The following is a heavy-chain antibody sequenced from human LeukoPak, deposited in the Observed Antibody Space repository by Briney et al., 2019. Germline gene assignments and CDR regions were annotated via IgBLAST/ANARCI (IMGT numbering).Heavy chain of an antibody. D-gene: IGHD5-18*01. CDR3: AKVRNGIQLRYRANYYYGMDV. CDR2: ISGSGGST. Sequence: GGSLRLSCAASGFTFSSYAMSWVRQAPGKGLEWVSAISGSGGSTYYADSVKGRFTISRDNSKNTLYLQMNSLRAEDTAVYYCAKVRNGIQLRYRANYYYGMDVWGQGTTVTVSS. J-gene: IGHJ6*02. CDR1: GFTFSSYA. V-gene: IGHV3-23*01.